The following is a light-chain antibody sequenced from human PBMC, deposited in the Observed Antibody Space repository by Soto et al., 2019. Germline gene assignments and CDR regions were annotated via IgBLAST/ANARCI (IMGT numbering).Light chain of an antibody. J-gene: IGKJ5*01. Sequence: EIVLTQSPYTLSFSPWERATLSFMASQSVTTSLAWYQQKTGQPPRLLISGASRRATGIPDRFSGSGSETDFTLTINRLEPEDFALYYCQHYHSGHRIAFGQGTRLEI. CDR2: GAS. CDR3: QHYHSGHRIA. CDR1: QSVTTS. V-gene: IGKV3-20*01.